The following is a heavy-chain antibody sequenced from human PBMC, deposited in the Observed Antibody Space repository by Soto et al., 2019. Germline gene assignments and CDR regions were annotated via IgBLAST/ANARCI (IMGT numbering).Heavy chain of an antibody. V-gene: IGHV1-18*01. CDR2: ISAYNGNT. D-gene: IGHD4-4*01. CDR3: ARDLTTVPTFYYYMDV. CDR1: GYTFTSYG. J-gene: IGHJ6*03. Sequence: ASVKVSCKASGYTFTSYGISWVRQAPGQGLEWMGWISAYNGNTNYAQKLQGRVTMTTDTSTSTAYMELRSLRSDDTAVYYCARDLTTVPTFYYYMDVWGKGTTVTVSS.